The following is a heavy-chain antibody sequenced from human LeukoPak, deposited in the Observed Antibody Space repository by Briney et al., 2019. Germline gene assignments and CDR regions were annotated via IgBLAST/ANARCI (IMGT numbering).Heavy chain of an antibody. CDR3: ARDLTDYYELDY. V-gene: IGHV4-61*02. CDR2: IYTSGST. CDR1: GASITSGLYY. D-gene: IGHD3-22*01. J-gene: IGHJ4*02. Sequence: PSQTLSLTCTVSGASITSGLYYWNWIRQPAGKGLEWIGRIYTSGSTNYNPSLKSRVTMSVDTSKNQFSLNLISVTAADTAVYYCARDLTDYYELDYWGQGTLVTVSS.